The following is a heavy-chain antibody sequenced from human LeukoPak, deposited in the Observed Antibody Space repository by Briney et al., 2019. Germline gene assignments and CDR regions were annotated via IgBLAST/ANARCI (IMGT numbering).Heavy chain of an antibody. CDR2: IYHSGST. D-gene: IGHD1-1*01. Sequence: SETLSLTCAVSDYSISSGYFWGWIRQPPGKGLQWIGSIYHSGSTYYNPSLKSRVTISVDTSKNQFSLKLSSVTAADTAVYYCARVGPRYNWNEDGFDIWGQGTMVTVSS. J-gene: IGHJ3*02. CDR3: ARVGPRYNWNEDGFDI. CDR1: DYSISSGYF. V-gene: IGHV4-38-2*01.